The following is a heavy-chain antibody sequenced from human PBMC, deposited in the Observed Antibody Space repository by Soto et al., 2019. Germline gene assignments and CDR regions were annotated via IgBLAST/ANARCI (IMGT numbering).Heavy chain of an antibody. CDR1: GGTFNNYA. J-gene: IGHJ6*02. Sequence: QVLLVQSGPEVKKPGSPVKVSCKASGGTFNNYAINWVRQAPGKGLEWMGGIIPTFGTGNHAQEFQGRVTITADESTTTAYMERNSLRSEDTAIYYCASFDGTLVRGGRSSPYEMDVWGQGTTVIVSS. V-gene: IGHV1-69*01. CDR2: IIPTFGTG. D-gene: IGHD3-10*01. CDR3: ASFDGTLVRGGRSSPYEMDV.